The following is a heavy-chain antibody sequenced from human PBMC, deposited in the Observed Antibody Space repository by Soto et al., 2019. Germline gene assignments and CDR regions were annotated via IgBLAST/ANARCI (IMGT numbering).Heavy chain of an antibody. CDR1: GFTFGDYA. D-gene: IGHD6-6*01. CDR2: IRSNTYGGTT. Sequence: GGSLRLSCTTSGFTFGDYAMSWFRQAPGRGLEWIGYIRSNTYGGTTEYAASVKGRFTISRDDSKRVAHLQMNSLETEDTAVYFCARRKYLDYWGQGTLVTVSS. J-gene: IGHJ4*02. CDR3: ARRKYLDY. V-gene: IGHV3-49*03.